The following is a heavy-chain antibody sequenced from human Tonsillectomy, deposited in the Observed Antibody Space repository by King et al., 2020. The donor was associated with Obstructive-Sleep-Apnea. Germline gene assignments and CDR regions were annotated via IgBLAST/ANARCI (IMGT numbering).Heavy chain of an antibody. CDR1: GDTFSSFG. J-gene: IGHJ4*02. D-gene: IGHD3-22*01. CDR2: IIPIFGTA. V-gene: IGHV1-69*01. Sequence: QVQLVESGAEVKKPGSSVKVSCKASGDTFSSFGISWVRQAPGQGLEWMGGIIPIFGTANYAQNFQGRVTITADESTSTAYMELSSLRSEDTAVYYCANGPPYYYDSSGPPGPYWGQGTLVTVSS. CDR3: ANGPPYYYDSSGPPGPY.